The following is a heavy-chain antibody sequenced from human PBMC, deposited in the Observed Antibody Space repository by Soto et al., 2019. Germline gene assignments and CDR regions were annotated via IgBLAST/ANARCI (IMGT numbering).Heavy chain of an antibody. D-gene: IGHD2-15*01. CDR1: CDSISTVDYF. J-gene: IGHJ5*01. V-gene: IGHV4-30-4*01. Sequence: SETLSLTCSFSCDSISTVDYFWAWIRQPPGQALEYIGYIYKSTTTYYNPSFEGRVAISLDTSKSQFSLTVTSVTAADTAVYFCARGRYCLTGRCFPNWFDSWGQGTLVTV. CDR3: ARGRYCLTGRCFPNWFDS. CDR2: IYKSTTT.